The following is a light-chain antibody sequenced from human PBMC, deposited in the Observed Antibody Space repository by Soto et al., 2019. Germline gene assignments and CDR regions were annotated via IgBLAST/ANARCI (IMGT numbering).Light chain of an antibody. CDR1: QSRLHSNGYNY. Sequence: DVVMTQSPLSLPVTPGEPASLACRSSQSRLHSNGYNYLEWYLQRTGRSPQLLIYLSSNRSSGVPDRFIGSGSGTDFTLTISRLEPADYALYYCRLYVEGTPITFGQGTRLEIK. CDR2: LSS. CDR3: RLYVEGTPIT. V-gene: IGKV2-28*01. J-gene: IGKJ5*01.